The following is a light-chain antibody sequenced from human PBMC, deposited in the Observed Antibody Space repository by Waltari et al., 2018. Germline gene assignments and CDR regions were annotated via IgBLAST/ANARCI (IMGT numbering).Light chain of an antibody. Sequence: YVLTQPPSVSVAPGKTATLTCGGENIESKSVNWYQQKPGQAPVLVLFYDTDRPSGIPDRFSGSNSGNTATLTISWVEAWDEADYHCQVWDDTTNSGVFGGGTRLTVL. CDR1: NIESKS. V-gene: IGLV3-21*04. CDR3: QVWDDTTNSGV. J-gene: IGLJ3*02. CDR2: YDT.